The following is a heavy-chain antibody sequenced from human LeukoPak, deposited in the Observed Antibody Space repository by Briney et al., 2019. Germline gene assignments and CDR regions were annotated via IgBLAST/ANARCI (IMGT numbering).Heavy chain of an antibody. Sequence: GGSLRLSCAASGLSFSTYGMEWVGQGTGNGLEWGADILYDGSNKFYADSVKCRFTISKDISKNTLYLQMNSLRAEDTAVYYCARVRVPTEYYYYTMDVWGQGTTVTVSS. CDR2: ILYDGSNK. V-gene: IGHV3-33*01. CDR3: ARVRVPTEYYYYTMDV. CDR1: GLSFSTYG. J-gene: IGHJ6*02. D-gene: IGHD4-17*01.